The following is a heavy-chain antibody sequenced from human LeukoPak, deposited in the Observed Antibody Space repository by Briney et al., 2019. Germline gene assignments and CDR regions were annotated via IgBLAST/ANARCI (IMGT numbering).Heavy chain of an antibody. CDR3: ARVFPDILTGLDFDY. J-gene: IGHJ4*02. Sequence: ASVKVSCKASGYTFTGYYMHWVRQAPGQGLEWMGWINPNSGGTNYAQKFQGRVTMTRDTSISTAYMELSRLRSDDTAVYYCARVFPDILTGLDFDYWGQGTLVTVSS. CDR2: INPNSGGT. D-gene: IGHD3-9*01. CDR1: GYTFTGYY. V-gene: IGHV1-2*02.